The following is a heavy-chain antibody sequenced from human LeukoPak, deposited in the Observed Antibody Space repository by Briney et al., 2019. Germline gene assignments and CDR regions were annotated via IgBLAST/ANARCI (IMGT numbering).Heavy chain of an antibody. D-gene: IGHD4-17*01. CDR2: IYHSGST. Sequence: NPSETLSLTCAVSGYSISSGYYWGWIRQPPGKGLEWIGSIYHSGSTYYNPSLTSRVTISVDTSKNQFSLKLSSVTAADTAVYYCARTDYGDYVAFDIWGQGTMVTVSS. CDR1: GYSISSGYY. CDR3: ARTDYGDYVAFDI. V-gene: IGHV4-38-2*01. J-gene: IGHJ3*02.